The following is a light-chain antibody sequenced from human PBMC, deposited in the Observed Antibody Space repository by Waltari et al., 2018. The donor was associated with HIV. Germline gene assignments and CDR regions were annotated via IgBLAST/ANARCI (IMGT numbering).Light chain of an antibody. CDR2: GAS. V-gene: IGKV3-15*01. Sequence: EIVMTQSPATLSVSPGERATASCTASQSVSSNVAWYQQKPGQAPRLLIYGASTRATGIPARFSGSVSGTEFTLTISSLQSEDFAVYYCQQNHDWPPTTFGQGTRLEIK. J-gene: IGKJ5*01. CDR3: QQNHDWPPTT. CDR1: QSVSSN.